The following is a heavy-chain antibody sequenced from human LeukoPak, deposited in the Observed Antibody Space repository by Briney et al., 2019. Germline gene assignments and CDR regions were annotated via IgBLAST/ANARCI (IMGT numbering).Heavy chain of an antibody. CDR1: GFTFNNYW. Sequence: GGSLRLSCAASGFTFNNYWIHWVRHVPGKGLVWVSRINNDGSSASYVDSVKGRFTISRDNAKNTLFLQMSSLRAEDTALYYCAREVSEGFDFWGQGTLVTVSS. V-gene: IGHV3-74*01. CDR3: AREVSEGFDF. J-gene: IGHJ4*02. CDR2: INNDGSSA. D-gene: IGHD3-22*01.